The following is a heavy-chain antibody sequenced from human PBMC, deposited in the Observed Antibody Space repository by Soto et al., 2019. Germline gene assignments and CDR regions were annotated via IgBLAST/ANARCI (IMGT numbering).Heavy chain of an antibody. CDR3: ARDYDSFYGMDV. J-gene: IGHJ6*02. Sequence: GESLKISCKGSGYSFTSYWISWVRQMPGKGLEWMGRIDPSDSYTNYSPSFQGHVTISADESISTAYLQWSSLKASDTAMYYCARDYDSFYGMDVWGQGTTVTVSS. V-gene: IGHV5-10-1*01. CDR2: IDPSDSYT. D-gene: IGHD3-3*01. CDR1: GYSFTSYW.